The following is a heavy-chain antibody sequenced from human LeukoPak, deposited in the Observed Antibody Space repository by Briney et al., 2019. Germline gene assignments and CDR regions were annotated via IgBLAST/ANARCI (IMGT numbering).Heavy chain of an antibody. CDR1: GGSISSTTYY. CDR2: IHYTGRA. D-gene: IGHD4-17*01. CDR3: ARHFDNGDYKKTFDI. Sequence: SETLSLTCSVSGGSISSTTYYWVWIRQPPGKGLECIASIHYTGRAYYNPSLKSRVTISADTSKNHFSLKLSSVTAADTAVYYCARHFDNGDYKKTFDIWGQGTMVTVSS. J-gene: IGHJ3*02. V-gene: IGHV4-39*01.